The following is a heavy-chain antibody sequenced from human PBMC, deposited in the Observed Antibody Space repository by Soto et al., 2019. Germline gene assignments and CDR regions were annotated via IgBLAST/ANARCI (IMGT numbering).Heavy chain of an antibody. CDR3: VKKIAGTTTNGAYWYFDL. CDR1: GFTFADFA. V-gene: IGHV3-23*01. J-gene: IGHJ2*01. D-gene: IGHD2-8*01. Sequence: EVQLLESGGDLVQPGGSLRLSWEASGFTFADFAMNWVRQAPGKGLEWASGITGGGDYTFYADSVKGRFTISRVQSKNTVYLQMNSLRAEDTALYYCVKKIAGTTTNGAYWYFDLWGRGTLVTVSS. CDR2: ITGGGDYT.